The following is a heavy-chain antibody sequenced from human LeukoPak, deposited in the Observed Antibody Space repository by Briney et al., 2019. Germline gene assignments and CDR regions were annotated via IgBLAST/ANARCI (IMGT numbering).Heavy chain of an antibody. CDR1: GYTFTSYG. J-gene: IGHJ6*03. CDR2: MNPNSGNT. CDR3: ARVNSSPWFYYYYYMDV. V-gene: IGHV1-8*03. D-gene: IGHD3-22*01. Sequence: GASVKVSCKASGYTFTSYGISWVRQAPGQGLEWMGWMNPNSGNTGYAQKFQGRVTITRNTSISTAYMELSSLRSEDTAVYYCARVNSSPWFYYYYYMDVWGKGTTVTVSS.